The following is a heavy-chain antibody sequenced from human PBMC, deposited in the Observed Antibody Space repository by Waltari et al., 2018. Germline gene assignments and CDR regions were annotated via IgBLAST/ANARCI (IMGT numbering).Heavy chain of an antibody. CDR2: IYYSGST. J-gene: IGHJ4*02. CDR1: GGSISSSSYY. D-gene: IGHD4-17*01. Sequence: QLQLQESGPGLVKPSETLSLTCTVSGGSISSSSYYWGWIRQPPGKGLAWIGSIYYSGSTYDTPSLKSRVTISVDTSKNQFSLKLSSVTAADTAVYYCANTVTTFDYWGQGTLVTVSS. V-gene: IGHV4-39*01. CDR3: ANTVTTFDY.